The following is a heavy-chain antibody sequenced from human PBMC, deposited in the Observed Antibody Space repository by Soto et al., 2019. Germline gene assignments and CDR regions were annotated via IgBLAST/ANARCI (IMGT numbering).Heavy chain of an antibody. J-gene: IGHJ6*02. CDR1: GFTFSSHG. CDR3: ARWGDDKKMDV. V-gene: IGHV3-33*01. Sequence: QEQLVEAGGGVVQPGRSLRLSCVASGFTFSSHGMHWVRQAPGKGLEWVAVIWYDGSNKYYADSVKGRFTVSRDNSKNTLYLQMNSLRADETAVYYCARWGDDKKMDVWGQGTTVTVSS. D-gene: IGHD3-16*01. CDR2: IWYDGSNK.